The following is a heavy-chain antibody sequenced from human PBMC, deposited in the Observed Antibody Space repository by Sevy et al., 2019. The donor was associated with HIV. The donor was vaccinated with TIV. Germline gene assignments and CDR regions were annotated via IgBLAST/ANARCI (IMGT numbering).Heavy chain of an antibody. Sequence: SETLSLTCAVYGGSFSGYYWSWIRQPPGKGLEWIGEINHSGSTNYNPSLKSRVTISVDTSKNQFSLKLSSVTAADMAVYYCAREPYYDFWSGYYLPPYYYYYGMDVWGQGTTVTVSS. CDR2: INHSGST. CDR3: AREPYYDFWSGYYLPPYYYYYGMDV. V-gene: IGHV4-34*01. CDR1: GGSFSGYY. J-gene: IGHJ6*02. D-gene: IGHD3-3*01.